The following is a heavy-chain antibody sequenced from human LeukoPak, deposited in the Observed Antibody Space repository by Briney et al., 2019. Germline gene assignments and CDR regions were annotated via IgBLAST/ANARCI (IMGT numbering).Heavy chain of an antibody. CDR2: IYPGDSDT. J-gene: IGHJ4*02. CDR3: ARSASGWGFDE. D-gene: IGHD6-19*01. CDR1: GYSFTTYW. V-gene: IGHV5-51*01. Sequence: GEPLKISRKGSGYSFTTYWSGGVRQMSGKGLERMGIIYPGDSDTRYSPSFQGQVTISADKSISAAYLQRSSLKASDSAMYYCARSASGWGFDEWGQGTLVTVSS.